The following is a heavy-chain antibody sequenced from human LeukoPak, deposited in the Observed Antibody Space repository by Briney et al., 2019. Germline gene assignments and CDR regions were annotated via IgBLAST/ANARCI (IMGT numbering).Heavy chain of an antibody. V-gene: IGHV3-30-3*01. CDR1: GFTFSSYA. J-gene: IGHJ4*02. CDR2: ISYDGSNK. D-gene: IGHD4-23*01. CDR3: ARGRPHGNDY. Sequence: GGSLRLSCAASGFTFSSYAMHWVRQAPGKGLEWVAVISYDGSNKYYADSVKGRFSISRDNAKNTLYLQMNSLRVEDTAVYYCARGRPHGNDYWGQGTLVTVSS.